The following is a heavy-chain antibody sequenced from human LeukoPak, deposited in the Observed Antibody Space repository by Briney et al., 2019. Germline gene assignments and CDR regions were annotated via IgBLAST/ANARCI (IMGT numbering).Heavy chain of an antibody. CDR2: IKGDGSNT. D-gene: IGHD3-3*01. CDR1: GFTFSSYW. Sequence: GGSLRLSCAASGFTFSSYWVHWVRHAPGHGLVLVSRIKGDGSNTNYADSVKGRFTISRDNAKNTLHLQMNSLRAEDTAAYYCARGGYYGSGRYYFDSWGQGTLVTVSS. J-gene: IGHJ4*02. V-gene: IGHV3-74*01. CDR3: ARGGYYGSGRYYFDS.